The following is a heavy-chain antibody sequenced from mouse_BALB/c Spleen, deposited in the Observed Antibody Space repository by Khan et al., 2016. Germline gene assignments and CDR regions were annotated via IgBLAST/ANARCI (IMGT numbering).Heavy chain of an antibody. CDR2: ISNLAYSI. J-gene: IGHJ2*01. Sequence: EVELVESGGGLVQPGGSRKLSCAASGFTFSDYGMAWVRQAPGKGPEWVAFISNLAYSIYYADTVTGRFTISRENAKNTLYLEMSSLRSEDTAIYYCARVYGSSYAFDYWGQGTTLTVSS. D-gene: IGHD1-1*01. CDR3: ARVYGSSYAFDY. CDR1: GFTFSDYG. V-gene: IGHV5-15*02.